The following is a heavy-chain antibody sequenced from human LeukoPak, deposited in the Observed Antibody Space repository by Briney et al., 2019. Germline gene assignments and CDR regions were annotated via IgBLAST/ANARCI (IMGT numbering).Heavy chain of an antibody. J-gene: IGHJ4*02. Sequence: PGGSLRLSCAASGVTFSSYGMHWVRQAQGKGLGLESVISYDGSNKYYADSVTGRFTISRGNSKNTLYLHMNSLRAEDTAVYYCAKVGFGSSWDFDYWGQGTLVTVSS. V-gene: IGHV3-30*18. CDR3: AKVGFGSSWDFDY. CDR1: GVTFSSYG. CDR2: ISYDGSNK. D-gene: IGHD6-13*01.